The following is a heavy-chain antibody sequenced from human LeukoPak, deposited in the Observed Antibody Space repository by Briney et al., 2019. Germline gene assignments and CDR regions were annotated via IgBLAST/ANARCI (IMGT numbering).Heavy chain of an antibody. CDR2: IYHGGRT. J-gene: IGHJ6*02. V-gene: IGHV4-30-2*01. D-gene: IGHD4-17*01. CDR3: ARTFQAPSYGDSDSRTKYPYSMDV. CDR1: GASIDAAGYS. Sequence: SETLSLTCAVSGASIDAAGYSWNWTRQAPGKDLEWIGNIYHGGRTSYKSSLKSRVTISVDTSKNHFSLKLTSVTAADTAVYYCARTFQAPSYGDSDSRTKYPYSMDVWGQGTMVAVSS.